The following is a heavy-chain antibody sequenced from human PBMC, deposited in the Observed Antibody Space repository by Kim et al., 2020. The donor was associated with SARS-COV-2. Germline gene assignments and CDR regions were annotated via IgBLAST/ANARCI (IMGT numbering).Heavy chain of an antibody. Sequence: GGSLRLSCAASGFSFSSYAMNWVRLAPGKGPEWVAVISGGGFKTDYADSVKGRFTISRDNSKNTLYLEMNNLGADDTAVYYCGRRTSGWYLIYYWGQGTL. D-gene: IGHD6-19*01. CDR2: ISGGGFKT. CDR1: GFSFSSYA. V-gene: IGHV3-23*01. J-gene: IGHJ4*02. CDR3: GRRTSGWYLIYY.